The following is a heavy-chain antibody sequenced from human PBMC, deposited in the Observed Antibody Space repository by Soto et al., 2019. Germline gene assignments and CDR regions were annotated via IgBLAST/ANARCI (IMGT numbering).Heavy chain of an antibody. CDR2: IHQSGVT. CDR1: GDSYSISTYS. V-gene: IGHV4-30-2*01. CDR3: AGMPYTSGLRFDP. D-gene: IGHD6-19*01. J-gene: IGHJ5*02. Sequence: SEPLSLTCNMSGDSYSISTYSWSWIRQPPGKALQWIGFIHQSGVTSYNPSLASRVSISLDRSNNQCSLKLKSVTAADTAVYFCAGMPYTSGLRFDPWGPGTLVTVSS.